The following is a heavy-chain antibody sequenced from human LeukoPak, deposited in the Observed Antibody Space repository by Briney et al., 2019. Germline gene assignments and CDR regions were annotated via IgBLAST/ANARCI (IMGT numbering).Heavy chain of an antibody. CDR3: ARDTVDSTDDY. CDR2: IYIGPNT. V-gene: IGHV3-53*01. J-gene: IGHJ4*02. D-gene: IGHD4-17*01. Sequence: CVSVIYIGPNTHYPHSLKGPFTLSRDKSKNMLYLQMNSLRAEDTAVYYCARDTVDSTDDYWGQGTLVTVSS.